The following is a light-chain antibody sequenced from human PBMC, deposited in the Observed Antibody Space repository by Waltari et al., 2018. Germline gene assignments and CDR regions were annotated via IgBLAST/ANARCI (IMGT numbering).Light chain of an antibody. Sequence: EIVLTQSPGTLSLSPGDTATLSCRASQSLSVAYLAWYQHKSGQASRLLIYGASYRATGIPDRFSGSGSGTDFTLTITRLEPDDFAVYYCQQYDTSPGTFGQGTKLEI. J-gene: IGKJ2*01. CDR3: QQYDTSPGT. CDR2: GAS. V-gene: IGKV3-20*01. CDR1: QSLSVAY.